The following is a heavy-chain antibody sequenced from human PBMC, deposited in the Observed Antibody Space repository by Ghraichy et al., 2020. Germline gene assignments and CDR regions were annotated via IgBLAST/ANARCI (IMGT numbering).Heavy chain of an antibody. J-gene: IGHJ4*02. V-gene: IGHV3-7*03. Sequence: GGSLRLSCAASGSSFRSYVMSWVRQAPGRGLEWVADINQNGGEKNYVDSVRGRFTISRDNAKNSLYLQMHSLRAEGTAVHYCAGSGGWVLNNWGKGTLVTVSS. CDR1: GSSFRSYV. CDR3: AGSGGWVLNN. CDR2: INQNGGEK. D-gene: IGHD6-19*01.